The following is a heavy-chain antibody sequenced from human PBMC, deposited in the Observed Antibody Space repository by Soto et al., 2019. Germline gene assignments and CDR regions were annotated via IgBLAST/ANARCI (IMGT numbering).Heavy chain of an antibody. J-gene: IGHJ4*02. D-gene: IGHD6-13*01. CDR2: INHSGST. CDR3: ANTAAGIPTATYYFDY. CDR1: GGSFSGYY. V-gene: IGHV4-34*01. Sequence: PSETLSLTCAVYGGSFSGYYWSWIRQPPGKGLEWIGEINHSGSTNYNPSLKSRVTISVDTSKNQFSLKLSSVTAADTAVYYCANTAAGIPTATYYFDYWGQGTLVTVS.